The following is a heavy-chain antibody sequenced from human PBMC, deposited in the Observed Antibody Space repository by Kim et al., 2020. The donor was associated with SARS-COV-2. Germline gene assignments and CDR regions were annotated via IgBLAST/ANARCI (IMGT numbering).Heavy chain of an antibody. Sequence: GGSLRLSCAASGFTFSSYGMHWVRQAPGKGLEWVAVISYDGSNKYYADSVKGRFTISRDNYKNTLYLQMNSLRAEDTAVYYCAKVGPPPEYISSWYYYYYGMDVWGQGTTVTVSS. CDR1: GFTFSSYG. D-gene: IGHD6-13*01. CDR2: ISYDGSNK. V-gene: IGHV3-30*18. CDR3: AKVGPPPEYISSWYYYYYGMDV. J-gene: IGHJ6*02.